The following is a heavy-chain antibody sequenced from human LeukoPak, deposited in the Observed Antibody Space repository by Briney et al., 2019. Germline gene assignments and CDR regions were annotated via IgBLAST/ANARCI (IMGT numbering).Heavy chain of an antibody. CDR1: GGSISSSSYY. V-gene: IGHV4-39*01. CDR3: ARHGAEDDYVWGSYRNFDY. D-gene: IGHD3-16*02. CDR2: IYYSGST. J-gene: IGHJ4*02. Sequence: PSETLSLTCTVSGGSISSSSYYWGWIRQPPGKGLEWIGSIYYSGSTYYNPSLKSRVTISVDTSKNQFSLKLSSVTAADTAVYYCARHGAEDDYVWGSYRNFDYWGQGTLVTVSS.